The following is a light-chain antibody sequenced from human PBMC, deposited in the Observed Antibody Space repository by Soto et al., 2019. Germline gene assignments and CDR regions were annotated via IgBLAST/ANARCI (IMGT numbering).Light chain of an antibody. CDR2: AAA. Sequence: EILLTQSPATVSLYTGEGGTLACRASRSVPSSYLACYQHKPGQAPRLIIYAAAARANGIPDRFSGSGSGADFTLTISSLQPEDFAVYYCHEYTNWRPITFGQGTRLE. J-gene: IGKJ5*01. CDR1: RSVPSSY. CDR3: HEYTNWRPIT. V-gene: IGKV3D-20*02.